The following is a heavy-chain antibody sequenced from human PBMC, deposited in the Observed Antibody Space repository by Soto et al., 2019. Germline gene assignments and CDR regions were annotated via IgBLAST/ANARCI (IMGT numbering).Heavy chain of an antibody. V-gene: IGHV1-69*06. D-gene: IGHD5-18*01. CDR1: GVSFNSYG. CDR2: IIPIFCTT. J-gene: IGHJ6*02. Sequence: QVQLVQSGAEVKKPGSSVKVSCKAFGVSFNSYGLSWVRQAPGQGLEWMGGIIPIFCTTSYAQKFQGRVTITADKSTNTAYMALSRLSTEDTVVYLCSRGEATAMVKSPHYYYGVDVWGQGTTVTVSS. CDR3: SRGEATAMVKSPHYYYGVDV.